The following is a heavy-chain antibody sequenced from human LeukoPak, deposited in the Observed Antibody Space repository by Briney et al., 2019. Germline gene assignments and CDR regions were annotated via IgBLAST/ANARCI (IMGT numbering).Heavy chain of an antibody. J-gene: IGHJ4*02. CDR1: DGSIRDFY. CDR2: IHSNGYT. CDR3: ARRVDYFGSGSFSH. D-gene: IGHD3-10*01. Sequence: SETLSLTCTVSDGSIRDFYWSWIRQPPGKGLEWIGYIHSNGYTNYNPSLKTRVTISVDTSKNQFSLKLSSVTAADTAVYFCARRVDYFGSGSFSHWGQGTLVTVSS. V-gene: IGHV4-59*08.